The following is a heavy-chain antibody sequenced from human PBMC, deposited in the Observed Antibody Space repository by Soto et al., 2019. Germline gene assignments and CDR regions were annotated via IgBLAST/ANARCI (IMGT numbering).Heavy chain of an antibody. CDR1: GFICSSYD. CDR3: AKATATGGGAFDI. D-gene: IGHD2-8*02. CDR2: ILVAGST. V-gene: IGHV3-23*01. Sequence: GGSLRLSCAASGFICSSYDMSWVRQAPGKGLEWVSTILVAGSTHYEDSVKGRFTISRDTSKNTVYLQMNSLTARDTAVYYCAKATATGGGAFDICGQGTMVTVSS. J-gene: IGHJ3*02.